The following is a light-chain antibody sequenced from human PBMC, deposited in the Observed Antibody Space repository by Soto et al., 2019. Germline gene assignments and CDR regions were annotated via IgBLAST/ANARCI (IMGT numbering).Light chain of an antibody. J-gene: IGKJ3*01. CDR3: KQYGSSPSGVT. CDR2: GAS. Sequence: EIVLTQSPGTLSLSPGERATLSCRASQSVSSSYLAWYQQKPGQAPRLLIYGASSRATGIPDRFSGSGSGTDFTLTISRLEPEDVAVYYCKQYGSSPSGVTFGPGTRVDLK. V-gene: IGKV3-20*01. CDR1: QSVSSSY.